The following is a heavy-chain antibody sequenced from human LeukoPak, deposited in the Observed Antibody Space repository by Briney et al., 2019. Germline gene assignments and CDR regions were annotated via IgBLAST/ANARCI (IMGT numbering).Heavy chain of an antibody. CDR2: MNPNSGNT. J-gene: IGHJ6*02. CDR1: GYTFTSYD. V-gene: IGHV1-8*01. CDR3: ARDLGVVPAARGYYYYYGMDV. Sequence: ASVKVSCTASGYTFTSYDINWVRQATGQGLEWMGWMNPNSGNTGYAQKFQGRVTMTRNTSISTAYMELSSLRSEDTAVYYCARDLGVVPAARGYYYYYGMDVWGQGTTVTVSS. D-gene: IGHD2-2*01.